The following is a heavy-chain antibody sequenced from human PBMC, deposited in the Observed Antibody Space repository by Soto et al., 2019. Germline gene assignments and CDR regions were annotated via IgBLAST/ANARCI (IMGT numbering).Heavy chain of an antibody. Sequence: GGSLRLSCSASGFTFSNFAMHWVRQAPGKGLEWVSRMNSDGSTTNYADSVKGRFTVSRDNARNTLHLQMNSLRAEDTAVYYCATAEVDYWGPGTLVTVSS. J-gene: IGHJ4*02. V-gene: IGHV3-74*01. CDR2: MNSDGSTT. CDR3: ATAEVDY. CDR1: GFTFSNFA.